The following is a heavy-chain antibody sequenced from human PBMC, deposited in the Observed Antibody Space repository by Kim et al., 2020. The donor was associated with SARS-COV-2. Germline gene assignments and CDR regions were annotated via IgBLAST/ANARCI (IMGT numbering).Heavy chain of an antibody. Sequence: ASVKVSCKASGYTFTGYYMHWVRQAPGQGLEWMGRINPNSGGTNYAQKFQGRVTMTRDTSISTAYMELSRLRSDDTAVYYCARARSSGWYYFDYWGQEPWSPSPQ. D-gene: IGHD6-19*01. J-gene: IGHJ4*01. CDR1: GYTFTGYY. V-gene: IGHV1-2*06. CDR3: ARARSSGWYYFDY. CDR2: INPNSGGT.